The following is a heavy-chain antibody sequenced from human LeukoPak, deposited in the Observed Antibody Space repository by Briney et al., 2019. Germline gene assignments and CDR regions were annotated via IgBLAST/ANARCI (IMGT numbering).Heavy chain of an antibody. CDR3: ARPVSGSSGWYYNY. D-gene: IGHD6-19*01. CDR1: GFTFSSYA. CDR2: INHSGST. J-gene: IGHJ4*02. V-gene: IGHV4-34*01. Sequence: KPGGSLRLSCAASGFTFSSYAMSWIRQPPGKGLEWIGEINHSGSTNYNPSLKSRVTISVDTSKNQFSLKLSSVTAADTAVYYCARPVSGSSGWYYNYWGQGTLVTVSS.